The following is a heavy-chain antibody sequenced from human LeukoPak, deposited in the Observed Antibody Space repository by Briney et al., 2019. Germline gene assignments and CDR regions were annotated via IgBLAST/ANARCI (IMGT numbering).Heavy chain of an antibody. V-gene: IGHV4-59*01. J-gene: IGHJ4*02. CDR2: IYYSGST. D-gene: IGHD2-21*02. Sequence: PSETLSLICTVSGGSISSYYWSWIRQPPGKGLEWIGYIYYSGSTNYNPSLKSRVTISVDTSKNQFSLKLSSVTAADTAVYYCAREEGTAIHYWGQGTLVTVSS. CDR3: AREEGTAIHY. CDR1: GGSISSYY.